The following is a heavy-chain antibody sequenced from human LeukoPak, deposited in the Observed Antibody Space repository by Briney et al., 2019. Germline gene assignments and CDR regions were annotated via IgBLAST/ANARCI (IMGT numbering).Heavy chain of an antibody. CDR2: INPNSGGT. Sequence: ASVKVSCKASGYTFTGYYMHWVRQAPGQGLEWMGWINPNSGGTNYAQKFQGRVTMTRDTSISTAYMELSRLRSDDTAVYYCARKSNVVVPAEFDPWGQGTLVTVSS. CDR1: GYTFTGYY. V-gene: IGHV1-2*02. D-gene: IGHD2-2*01. CDR3: ARKSNVVVPAEFDP. J-gene: IGHJ5*02.